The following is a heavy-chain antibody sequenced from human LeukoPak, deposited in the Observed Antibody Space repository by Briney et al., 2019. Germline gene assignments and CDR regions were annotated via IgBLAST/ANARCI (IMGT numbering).Heavy chain of an antibody. Sequence: TGESLKISCKNSGYRFNNYWIGWVRQMPGKGLEWMGIIHPDDSDTRYSPSFQGQVTISADKSISSAYLQWSSLKASDTAMYYCARHKAERGSSGYDWGAFDVWGQGTMVTASS. CDR3: ARHKAERGSSGYDWGAFDV. D-gene: IGHD5-12*01. CDR2: IHPDDSDT. J-gene: IGHJ3*01. CDR1: GYRFNNYW. V-gene: IGHV5-51*01.